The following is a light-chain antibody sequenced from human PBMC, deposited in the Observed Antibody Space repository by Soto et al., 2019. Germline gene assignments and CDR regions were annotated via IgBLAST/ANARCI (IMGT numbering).Light chain of an antibody. J-gene: IGLJ3*02. CDR1: SSYVGGYNY. CDR3: TSYTNSGTWV. CDR2: EVI. Sequence: QSALTQPASVSGSPGQSITISCAGTSSYVGGYNYVSWYQQHPDKAPKLMIYEVINRPSGVSNRFSGSKSGNTASLTISGLQAEDEADYYCTSYTNSGTWVFGGGTKLTVL. V-gene: IGLV2-14*01.